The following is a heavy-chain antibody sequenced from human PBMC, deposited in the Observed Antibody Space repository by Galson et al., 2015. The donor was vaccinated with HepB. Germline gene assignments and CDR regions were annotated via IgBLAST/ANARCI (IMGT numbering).Heavy chain of an antibody. J-gene: IGHJ4*02. D-gene: IGHD5-24*01. Sequence: SVKVSCKASGYTFTSYYMHWVRQAPGQGLEWMGVINPSGGSTTYAQKLQGRVTMTRDTSTSTVYMELSSLRSEDTAVYYCARVGWLQPLFDYWGQGTLVTVSS. V-gene: IGHV1-46*04. CDR2: INPSGGST. CDR1: GYTFTSYY. CDR3: ARVGWLQPLFDY.